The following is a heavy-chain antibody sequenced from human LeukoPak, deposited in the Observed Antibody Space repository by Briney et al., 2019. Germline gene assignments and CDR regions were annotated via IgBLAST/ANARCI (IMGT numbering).Heavy chain of an antibody. CDR3: ARDVGYYFDF. V-gene: IGHV1-2*02. CDR1: GYTFTGSY. Sequence: GASVKVSCKASGYTFTGSYMHWVRQAPGQGLEWMGWINPNSGGTNYAQNFQGRVTMTRDTSTSTAYMELSSLISDDTAVYYCARDVGYYFDFWGQGTLVTVSS. CDR2: INPNSGGT. J-gene: IGHJ4*02. D-gene: IGHD3-22*01.